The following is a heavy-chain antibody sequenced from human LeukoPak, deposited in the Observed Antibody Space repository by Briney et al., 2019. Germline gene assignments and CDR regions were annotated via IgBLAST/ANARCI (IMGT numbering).Heavy chain of an antibody. D-gene: IGHD6-13*01. CDR1: GYTFTSYG. Sequence: ASVKVSCKASGYTFTSYGISWVRQAPGQGLEWMGWISAHNGNTNYTQKLQGRVTMTTDTSTSTAYMELRSLRSDDTAVYYCARDRYSSSWYLYYFDYWGQGTLVTVSS. CDR2: ISAHNGNT. V-gene: IGHV1-18*01. CDR3: ARDRYSSSWYLYYFDY. J-gene: IGHJ4*02.